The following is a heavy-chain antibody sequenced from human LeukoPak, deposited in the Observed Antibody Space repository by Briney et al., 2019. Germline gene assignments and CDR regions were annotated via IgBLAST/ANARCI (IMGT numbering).Heavy chain of an antibody. CDR1: GFIYSHYG. Sequence: PGGSLTLSCAASGFIYSHYGMHWVRQALGKGLEWVAVIWSDGTNSFYGGSVKGRFTISRDNSQNTLFLQMDSLRVEDTAVYYCVRDAQRGFDYSNSLRYWGHGTLVTVFS. CDR3: VRDAQRGFDYSNSLRY. CDR2: IWSDGTNS. V-gene: IGHV3-33*08. D-gene: IGHD4-11*01. J-gene: IGHJ4*01.